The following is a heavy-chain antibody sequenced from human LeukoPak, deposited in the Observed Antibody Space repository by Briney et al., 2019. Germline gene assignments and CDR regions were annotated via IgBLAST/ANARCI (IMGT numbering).Heavy chain of an antibody. Sequence: SETLSLTCTVSGGSISSYYWSRIRQPPGKGLEWIGYIYYSGSTSYNPSLKSRVTISVDTSKNQFSLKLSSVTAADTAVYYCARDSWSPDYYYGSGDYYYYMDVWGKGTTVTVSS. J-gene: IGHJ6*03. CDR2: IYYSGST. CDR1: GGSISSYY. V-gene: IGHV4-59*01. CDR3: ARDSWSPDYYYGSGDYYYYMDV. D-gene: IGHD3-10*01.